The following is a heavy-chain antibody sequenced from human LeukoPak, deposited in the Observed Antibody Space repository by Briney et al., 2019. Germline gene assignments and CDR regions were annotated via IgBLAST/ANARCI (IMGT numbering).Heavy chain of an antibody. V-gene: IGHV3-66*02. J-gene: IGHJ6*02. CDR3: ARDRWANSGSFFRYYYYGMDV. CDR1: GFIVTNTF. CDR2: IFSAGAT. D-gene: IGHD3-22*01. Sequence: GGSLRLSCAASGFIVTNTFMKWVRQAPGKGLEWVSVIFSAGATYYAESVKGRFTISRDNSESTLHLQMNSLRAEDTAVYYCARDRWANSGSFFRYYYYGMDVWGQGTTVTVSS.